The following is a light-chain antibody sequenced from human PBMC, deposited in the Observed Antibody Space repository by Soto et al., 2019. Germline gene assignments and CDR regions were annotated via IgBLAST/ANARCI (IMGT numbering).Light chain of an antibody. CDR2: GVS. Sequence: VLTQSPDTLSSSPGERATLSCRASQRASRQYLSWYQQRPDQPPRLLIYGVSMRADGIPDRFSGSGSGSEFTLTINRLEPEDFAVYYCQDFDSPQWTFGQGTKVEN. V-gene: IGKV3-20*01. CDR3: QDFDSPQWT. J-gene: IGKJ1*01. CDR1: QRASRQY.